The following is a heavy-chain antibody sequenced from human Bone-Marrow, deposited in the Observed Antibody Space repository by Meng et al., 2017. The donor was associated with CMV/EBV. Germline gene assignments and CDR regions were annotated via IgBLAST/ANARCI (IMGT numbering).Heavy chain of an antibody. Sequence: GGSLRLSCAASGFTFSSYAMHWVRQAPGKGLEWVAVISYDGSNKYYADSVKGRFTISRDNSKNTLYLQMNSLGAEDTAVYYCAREIVGATRWFDPWGQGTRVTGSS. CDR2: ISYDGSNK. CDR1: GFTFSSYA. V-gene: IGHV3-30*04. J-gene: IGHJ5*02. CDR3: AREIVGATRWFDP. D-gene: IGHD1-26*01.